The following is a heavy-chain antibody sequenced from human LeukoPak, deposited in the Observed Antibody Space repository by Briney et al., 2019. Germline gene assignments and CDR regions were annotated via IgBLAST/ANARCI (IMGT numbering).Heavy chain of an antibody. CDR2: ISGGSSTI. Sequence: PVGSLRLSCAASGFNFRTYSMNWVRQAPGKGLEWVSYISGGSSTIYYAHSLKGRFTISRDNAKSSLYLQMNSLRDEDTAVYYCARGGLEWLSYWGQGTLVTVSS. CDR1: GFNFRTYS. V-gene: IGHV3-48*02. J-gene: IGHJ4*02. CDR3: ARGGLEWLSY. D-gene: IGHD6-19*01.